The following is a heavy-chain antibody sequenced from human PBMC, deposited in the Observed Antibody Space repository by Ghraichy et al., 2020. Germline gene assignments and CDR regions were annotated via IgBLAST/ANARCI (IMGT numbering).Heavy chain of an antibody. J-gene: IGHJ6*02. CDR2: INEEGNEK. CDR1: GFTVSKYW. Sequence: LSLTCAASGFTVSKYWMTWVRQAPGKGLEWVANINEEGNEKYFVDSVRRRFTISRDNARNSLYLQMSNLRAEDTAVYYCARHLTNCSSTRCFTVHFFGMDVWGQGTTVTVSS. V-gene: IGHV3-7*03. CDR3: ARHLTNCSSTRCFTVHFFGMDV. D-gene: IGHD2-2*02.